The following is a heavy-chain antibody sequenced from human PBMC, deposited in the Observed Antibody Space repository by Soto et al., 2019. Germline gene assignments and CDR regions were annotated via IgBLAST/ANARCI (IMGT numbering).Heavy chain of an antibody. CDR1: GYTFTSYY. CDR3: ARGRGTYYYDSSGPTRGFDP. V-gene: IGHV1-46*01. CDR2: IKPSGGST. D-gene: IGHD3-22*01. Sequence: GASVKVSCKASGYTFTSYYMHWVRQAPGQGLEWMGIIKPSGGSTSYAQKFQGRVTMTRDTSTSTVYMELSSLRSEDTAVYYCARGRGTYYYDSSGPTRGFDPWGQGTLVTVSS. J-gene: IGHJ5*02.